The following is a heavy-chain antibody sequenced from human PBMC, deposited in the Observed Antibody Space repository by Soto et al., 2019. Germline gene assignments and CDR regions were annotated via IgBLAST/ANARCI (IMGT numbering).Heavy chain of an antibody. D-gene: IGHD7-27*01. CDR2: ISGSGGST. Sequence: GGSLRLSCAASGSTFSSYAMSWVRQAPGKGLEWVSAISGSGGSTYYADSVKGRFTISRDNSKNTLYLQMNSLRAEDTAVYYCAKARSLTYYYYGMDVWGQGTTVTVSS. V-gene: IGHV3-23*01. CDR3: AKARSLTYYYYGMDV. CDR1: GSTFSSYA. J-gene: IGHJ6*02.